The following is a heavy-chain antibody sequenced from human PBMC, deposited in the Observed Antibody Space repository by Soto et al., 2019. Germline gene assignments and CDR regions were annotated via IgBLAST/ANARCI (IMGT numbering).Heavy chain of an antibody. V-gene: IGHV1-69*12. CDR1: GGTFSSYA. CDR3: ATVGSRGYSSGWYDY. Sequence: QVQLVQSGAEVKKPGSSVKVSCKASGGTFSSYAISWVRQAPGQGLEWMGGIIPIFGTANYAQKFQGRVTSTADESTNTAYMELSSLRSEDTAVYYCATVGSRGYSSGWYDYWGQETLLTVSS. CDR2: IIPIFGTA. J-gene: IGHJ4*02. D-gene: IGHD6-19*01.